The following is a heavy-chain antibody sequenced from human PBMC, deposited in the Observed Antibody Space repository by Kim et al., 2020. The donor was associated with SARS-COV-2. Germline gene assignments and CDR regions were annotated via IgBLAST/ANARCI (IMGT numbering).Heavy chain of an antibody. Sequence: DSVKGRFTISRDNAKNSLYLQMNSLRAEDTAVYYCARDGDVCRGGNCYGYYFDYWGQGTLVTVSS. D-gene: IGHD2-15*01. J-gene: IGHJ4*02. V-gene: IGHV3-7*01. CDR3: ARDGDVCRGGNCYGYYFDY.